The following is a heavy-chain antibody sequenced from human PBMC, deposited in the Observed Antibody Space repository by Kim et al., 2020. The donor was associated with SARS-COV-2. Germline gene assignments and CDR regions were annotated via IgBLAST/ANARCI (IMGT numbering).Heavy chain of an antibody. V-gene: IGHV3-74*01. J-gene: IGHJ4*02. D-gene: IGHD5-12*01. Sequence: ESVSGRFTISRDNAKNTLCLQMNSLRAEDTAVYYCTRDRLGYSGSDFGYWGQRTLVTVSS. CDR3: TRDRLGYSGSDFGY.